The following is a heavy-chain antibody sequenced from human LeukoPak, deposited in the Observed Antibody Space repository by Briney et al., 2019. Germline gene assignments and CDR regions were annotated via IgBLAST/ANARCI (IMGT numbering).Heavy chain of an antibody. CDR3: AGPNSSGYHDAFDI. J-gene: IGHJ3*02. CDR2: ISGSGGST. Sequence: QPGGSLRLSCAVSGFTFSSYAMSWVRQAPGKGLEWVSAISGSGGSTYYADSVKGRFTISRDNPKNTLYLQMNSLRAEDTAVYYCAGPNSSGYHDAFDIWGQGTMVTVSS. V-gene: IGHV3-23*01. CDR1: GFTFSSYA. D-gene: IGHD3-22*01.